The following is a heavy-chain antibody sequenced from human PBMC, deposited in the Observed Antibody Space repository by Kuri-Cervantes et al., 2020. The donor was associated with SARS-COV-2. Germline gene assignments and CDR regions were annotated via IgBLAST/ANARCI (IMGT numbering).Heavy chain of an antibody. CDR1: GYTFPSYH. V-gene: IGHV1-46*01. Sequence: ASVKVSCKASGYTFPSYHMHWVRQAPGQGRECMGIITPIGGSTSYAQKFQRIVTVTRDTSTSTMYLQLSRLKSEYTAVYFCARALDHYILTALSLWGQGTLVTVSS. D-gene: IGHD3-9*01. CDR3: ARALDHYILTALSL. J-gene: IGHJ4*02. CDR2: ITPIGGST.